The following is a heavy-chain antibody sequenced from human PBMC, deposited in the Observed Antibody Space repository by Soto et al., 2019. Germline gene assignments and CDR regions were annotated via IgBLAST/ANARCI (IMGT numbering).Heavy chain of an antibody. Sequence: TLSLTCTVSGGSISSGGYYWSWTRQHPGKGLEWIGYIYYSGSTYYNPSLKSRVTISVDTSKNQFSLKLSSVTAADTAVYYCARVGLDRPVTTFDYWGQGTLVTVSS. D-gene: IGHD4-17*01. V-gene: IGHV4-31*03. CDR2: IYYSGST. CDR3: ARVGLDRPVTTFDY. J-gene: IGHJ4*02. CDR1: GGSISSGGYY.